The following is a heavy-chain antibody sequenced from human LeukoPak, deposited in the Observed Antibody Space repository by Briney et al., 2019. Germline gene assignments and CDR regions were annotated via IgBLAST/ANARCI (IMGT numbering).Heavy chain of an antibody. J-gene: IGHJ4*02. CDR3: ARAFSNRSWYYLDK. CDR2: INWSGENT. V-gene: IGHV3-20*04. D-gene: IGHD6-13*01. Sequence: GGSLRLSRIASGFTYDDYAMSWVRQAPGKGLEWVSGINWSGENTGYADSVKGRFTFSRDNSKNSVYLQMNSLRADDTALYYCARAFSNRSWYYLDKWGQGTLVTVSS. CDR1: GFTYDDYA.